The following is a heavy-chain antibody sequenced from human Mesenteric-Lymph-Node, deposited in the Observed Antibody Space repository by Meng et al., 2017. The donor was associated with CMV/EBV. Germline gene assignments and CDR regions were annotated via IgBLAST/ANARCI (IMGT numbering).Heavy chain of an antibody. J-gene: IGHJ4*02. D-gene: IGHD6-13*01. V-gene: IGHV3-23*01. CDR1: AFTFSTYA. Sequence: GESLKISCAASAFTFSTYAMSWVRQAPGKGLQWVSSISGSGGRTYYADSVKGRFTISSHNSKNALYLQMNGLRAEDTAVYYCAKTPGDSSTWHFDYWGQGTLVTVSS. CDR3: AKTPGDSSTWHFDY. CDR2: ISGSGGRT.